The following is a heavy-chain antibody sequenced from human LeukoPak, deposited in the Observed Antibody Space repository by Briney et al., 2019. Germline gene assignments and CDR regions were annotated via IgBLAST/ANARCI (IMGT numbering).Heavy chain of an antibody. CDR1: GGSFSSYY. CDR2: VHYSGNT. J-gene: IGHJ4*02. CDR3: ARHDYNWKTFDY. V-gene: IGHV4-59*08. Sequence: PSETLSLTCAVYGGSFSSYYWSWVRQPPGKGLEWIGSVHYSGNTNYNPSLKSRVTISLDTSKNQFSLKLSYVTAADTAVYYCARHDYNWKTFDYWGQGTLVTVSS. D-gene: IGHD1-1*01.